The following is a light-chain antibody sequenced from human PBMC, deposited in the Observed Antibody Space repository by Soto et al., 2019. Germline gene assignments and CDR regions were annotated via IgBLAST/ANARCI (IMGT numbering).Light chain of an antibody. CDR2: DVS. Sequence: QSVLTQPASVSGSPGQSITISCTGTSSDVGAFNYVSWYQQHPGKVPKLMIYDVSNRPSGVSNRFSGSKSGNTASLTITGLQPEDEADYYCSSYTSTYAVSFGGGTKLPVL. J-gene: IGLJ2*01. V-gene: IGLV2-14*01. CDR3: SSYTSTYAVS. CDR1: SSDVGAFNY.